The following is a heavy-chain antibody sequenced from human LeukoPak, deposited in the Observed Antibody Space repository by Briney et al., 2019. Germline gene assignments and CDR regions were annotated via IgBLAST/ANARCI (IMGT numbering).Heavy chain of an antibody. CDR2: IYHNGNT. CDR3: AGQYSSGWRPPYDY. V-gene: IGHV4-38-2*02. Sequence: SETLSLTCTVSGYSITSGYYWGWIRQPPGKGLEWIATIYHNGNTFYNPSLKSRVIISVDTSRNQFSLKLSSVTAADTAVYYCAGQYSSGWRPPYDYWGQGTLVTVSS. CDR1: GYSITSGYY. J-gene: IGHJ4*02. D-gene: IGHD6-19*01.